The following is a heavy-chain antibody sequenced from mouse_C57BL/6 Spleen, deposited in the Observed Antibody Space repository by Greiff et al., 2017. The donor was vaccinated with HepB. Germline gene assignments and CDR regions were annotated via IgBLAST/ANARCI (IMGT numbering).Heavy chain of an antibody. CDR2: INYDGSST. Sequence: EVKLVESEGGLVQPGSSMKLSCTASGFTFSDYYMAWVRQVPEKGLEWVANINYDGSSTYYLDSLKSRFIISRDNAKNILYLQMSSLKSEDTATYYCARDPACYGNFDYWGQGTTLTVSS. CDR1: GFTFSDYY. CDR3: ARDPACYGNFDY. V-gene: IGHV5-16*01. D-gene: IGHD2-1*01. J-gene: IGHJ2*01.